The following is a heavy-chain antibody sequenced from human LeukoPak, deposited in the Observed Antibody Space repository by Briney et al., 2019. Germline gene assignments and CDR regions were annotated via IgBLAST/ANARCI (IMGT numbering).Heavy chain of an antibody. CDR3: ARLLKGSVTTC. D-gene: IGHD4-17*01. V-gene: IGHV5-51*01. CDR1: GYSFTTYW. Sequence: GESLKISCKGSGYSFTTYWIGWVRQMPGKGLEWMGIIYPGDSDTRYSPSFQGQVTISADKSISTAYLQWISLKASYTAMYYCARLLKGSVTTCWGQGTLVTVSS. J-gene: IGHJ4*02. CDR2: IYPGDSDT.